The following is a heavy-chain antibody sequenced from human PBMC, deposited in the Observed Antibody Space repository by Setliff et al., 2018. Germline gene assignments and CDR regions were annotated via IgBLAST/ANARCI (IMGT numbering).Heavy chain of an antibody. Sequence: PGGSLRLSCAASGFTFGDYPVNWFRQAPGKGLEWVGFIRSKAYGGTTEYAPSVKGRFTISRDDSKSIGYLQMNSLKTEDTAVYYCTTSISEDYDYGENEGVYYYYYYMDVWGTGTTVTVSS. J-gene: IGHJ6*03. V-gene: IGHV3-49*03. CDR1: GFTFGDYP. CDR2: IRSKAYGGTT. CDR3: TTSISEDYDYGENEGVYYYYYYMDV. D-gene: IGHD4-17*01.